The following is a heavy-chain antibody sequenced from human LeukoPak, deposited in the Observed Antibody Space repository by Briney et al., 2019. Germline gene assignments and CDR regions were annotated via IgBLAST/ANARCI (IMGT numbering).Heavy chain of an antibody. D-gene: IGHD2-21*01. CDR1: GFTFTNYW. V-gene: IGHV3-7*01. CDR2: IKQDGREK. CDR3: ARLYLDSSLFDF. Sequence: GGSLRLSCAASGFTFTNYWMGWVRQAPGKGLEWVANIKQDGREKYYVDSVKGRFTISRDNAKDSLYLQINSLRVEDTALYYCARLYLDSSLFDFRGQGTLVTVSS. J-gene: IGHJ4*02.